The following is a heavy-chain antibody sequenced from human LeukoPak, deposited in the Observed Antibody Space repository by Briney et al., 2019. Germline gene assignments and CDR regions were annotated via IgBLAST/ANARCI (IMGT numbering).Heavy chain of an antibody. Sequence: GASVKVSXKASGYTFTGYYMHWVRQAPGQGLEWMGRINPNSGGTNYAQKFQGRVTMTRDTSISTAYMELSRLRPDDTAVYYCARPVFWVAVAGHDAFDIWGQGTMVTVSS. CDR1: GYTFTGYY. J-gene: IGHJ3*02. CDR2: INPNSGGT. D-gene: IGHD6-19*01. CDR3: ARPVFWVAVAGHDAFDI. V-gene: IGHV1-2*06.